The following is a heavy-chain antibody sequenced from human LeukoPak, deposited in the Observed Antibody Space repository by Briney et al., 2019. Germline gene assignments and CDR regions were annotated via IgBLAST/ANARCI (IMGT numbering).Heavy chain of an antibody. J-gene: IGHJ4*02. V-gene: IGHV3-23*01. Sequence: PGGSLRLSCAASGFTFSSYAMSWVRQAPGKGLEWVSAISGRGGSTYYADSVKGRFTISRDNSKNTLYLQMNSLRAEDTAVYYCAKRKGQLGYFDYWGQGTLVTVSS. CDR1: GFTFSSYA. CDR2: ISGRGGST. CDR3: AKRKGQLGYFDY. D-gene: IGHD6-6*01.